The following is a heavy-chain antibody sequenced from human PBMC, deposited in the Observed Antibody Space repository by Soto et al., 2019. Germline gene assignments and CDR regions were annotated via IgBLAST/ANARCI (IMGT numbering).Heavy chain of an antibody. J-gene: IGHJ4*02. D-gene: IGHD6-13*01. CDR2: ISAYNGNK. V-gene: IGHV1-18*01. Sequence: QVQLVQSGAEVKKPGASVKVSCKASGYSFTSYGVTWVRQAPGQGLEWMGWISAYNGNKKYAQKLQGRVTMTTDTSMSTAYMELRSLRSDDTAVYYCARDLGQTLVDYWGQGTLVTVSS. CDR3: ARDLGQTLVDY. CDR1: GYSFTSYG.